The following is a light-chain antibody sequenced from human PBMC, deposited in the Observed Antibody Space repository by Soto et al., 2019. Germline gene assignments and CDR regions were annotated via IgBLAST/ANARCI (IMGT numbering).Light chain of an antibody. CDR3: SSYAGSNTVM. Sequence: QSALTQPPSASGSPGQSVTISCTGTSSDVGGYNYVSWYQQYPGKAPKLMIYEVSKGPSGVPDRFSGSKSGNTASLTVSGLQAEDEADYYCSSYAGSNTVMFGGGTKLTVL. CDR1: SSDVGGYNY. J-gene: IGLJ3*02. CDR2: EVS. V-gene: IGLV2-8*01.